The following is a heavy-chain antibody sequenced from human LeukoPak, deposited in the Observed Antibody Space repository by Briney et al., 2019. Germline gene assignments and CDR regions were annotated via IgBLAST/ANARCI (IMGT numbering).Heavy chain of an antibody. J-gene: IGHJ4*02. CDR2: ISYDGTNK. CDR3: AKSRSEDNSGYFDY. CDR1: GFTFRSYG. Sequence: PGGSLRLSCAASGFTFRSYGMHWVRQAPGKGLEWVTVISYDGTNKYYADSVKGRFTISRDNSKNTLFLQMNSLRAEDTAVYYCAKSRSEDNSGYFDYWGQGILVTVSS. V-gene: IGHV3-30*18. D-gene: IGHD3-22*01.